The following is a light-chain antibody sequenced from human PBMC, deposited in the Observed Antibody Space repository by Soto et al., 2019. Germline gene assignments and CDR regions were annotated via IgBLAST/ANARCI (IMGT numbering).Light chain of an antibody. CDR2: MAS. CDR1: QSIGYW. CDR3: QQYSRQAT. Sequence: DIQMTQSPSTLSASVGDRVTIICRASQSIGYWLAWYQQKPGKAPKPLIYMASSLESGVPPRFSGSVAGTEFALTISSLQPDDFATYHCQQYSRQATFGQGTKVEIK. V-gene: IGKV1-5*03. J-gene: IGKJ1*01.